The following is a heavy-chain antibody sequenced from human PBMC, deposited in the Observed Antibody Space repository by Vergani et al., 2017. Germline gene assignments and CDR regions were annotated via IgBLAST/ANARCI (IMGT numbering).Heavy chain of an antibody. CDR3: ARDLRLLYNRFDP. J-gene: IGHJ5*02. D-gene: IGHD1-14*01. CDR2: ISGSGVSA. V-gene: IGHV3-23*01. CDR1: EFTFSNYA. Sequence: EVQLLESGGGLVQPGGSLRLTCAASEFTFSNYAMNWVRQAPGKGLEWVSGISGSGVSAYYTDSVKGRFTISRDNSKSTMYLQMNSLRDEDTGVYYCARDLRLLYNRFDPWGQGTLVTVSS.